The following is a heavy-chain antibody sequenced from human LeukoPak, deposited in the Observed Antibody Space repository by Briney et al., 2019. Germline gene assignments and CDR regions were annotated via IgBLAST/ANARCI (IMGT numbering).Heavy chain of an antibody. CDR3: ARLSSGWFSVDY. J-gene: IGHJ4*02. Sequence: SETLSLTCTVSGGSISSYYWSWIRQPAGKGLEWIGRIYTSGSTYYNPSLKSRVTISVDTSKNQFSLKLSSVTAADTAVYYCARLSSGWFSVDYWGQGTLVTVSS. V-gene: IGHV4-4*07. CDR1: GGSISSYY. D-gene: IGHD6-19*01. CDR2: IYTSGST.